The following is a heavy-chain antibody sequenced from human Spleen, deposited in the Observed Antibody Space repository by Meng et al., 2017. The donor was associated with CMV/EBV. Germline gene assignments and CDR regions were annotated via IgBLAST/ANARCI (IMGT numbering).Heavy chain of an antibody. J-gene: IGHJ4*02. CDR3: ARDAVLVSSWYYLGQYNFDY. CDR1: FTGYY. Sequence: FTGYYMHWVRQAPGQGLEWMGWINPNSGGTNYAQKFQGRVTMTRDTSISTAYMELSRLRSDDTAVYYCARDAVLVSSWYYLGQYNFDYWGQGTLVTVSS. D-gene: IGHD6-13*01. CDR2: INPNSGGT. V-gene: IGHV1-2*02.